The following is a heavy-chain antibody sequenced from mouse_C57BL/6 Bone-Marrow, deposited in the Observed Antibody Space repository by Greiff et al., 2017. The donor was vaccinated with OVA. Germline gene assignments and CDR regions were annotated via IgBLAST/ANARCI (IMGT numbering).Heavy chain of an antibody. CDR3: ARDLIWLLRNYAMDY. Sequence: EVMLVESGGGLVKPGGSLKLSCAASGFTFSSYAMSWVRQTPEKRLEWVATISDGGSYTYYPDNVKGRFTISRDNAKNNLYLQMSHLKSEDTAMYYCARDLIWLLRNYAMDYWGQGTSVTVSS. D-gene: IGHD2-3*01. J-gene: IGHJ4*01. CDR2: ISDGGSYT. CDR1: GFTFSSYA. V-gene: IGHV5-4*01.